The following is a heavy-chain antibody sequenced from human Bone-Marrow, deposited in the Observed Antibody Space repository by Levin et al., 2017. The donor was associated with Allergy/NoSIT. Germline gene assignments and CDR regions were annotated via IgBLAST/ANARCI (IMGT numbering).Heavy chain of an antibody. CDR1: GYTFSNYG. D-gene: IGHD3-10*01. CDR2: ISTVTGNT. V-gene: IGHV1-18*01. J-gene: IGHJ4*02. Sequence: ASVKVSCKTSGYTFSNYGLSWVRQAPGRGLEWMGWISTVTGNTDYAQKFQGRLSLTTDTSTTTAYMELRSLTSEDTGTYFCARDRDYGSGTPPNYWGQGTLVTVSS. CDR3: ARDRDYGSGTPPNY.